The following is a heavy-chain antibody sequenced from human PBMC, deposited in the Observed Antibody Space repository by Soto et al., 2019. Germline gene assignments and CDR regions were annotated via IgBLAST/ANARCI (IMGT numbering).Heavy chain of an antibody. D-gene: IGHD4-4*01. J-gene: IGHJ6*02. CDR2: ISYSGST. CDR3: GRDAVTKRDFYYYGMDV. CDR1: GGSIKNNGYY. Sequence: SSGTLSLTCTFSGGSIKNNGYYWSWIRQHPEKGLEWIGYISYSGSTDYAPSLKSRVTMSVDTSKNQFFLNLTSVTAADTAVYYCGRDAVTKRDFYYYGMDVWGRGTTVTVSS. V-gene: IGHV4-31*03.